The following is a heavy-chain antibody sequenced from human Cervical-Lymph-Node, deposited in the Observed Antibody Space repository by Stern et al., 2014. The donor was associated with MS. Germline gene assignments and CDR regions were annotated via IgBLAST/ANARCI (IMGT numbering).Heavy chain of an antibody. CDR2: IIPLFCIA. V-gene: IGHV1-69*01. D-gene: IGHD3-10*01. J-gene: IGHJ6*02. CDR3: ARTYYYGSGTYDYYYYAMDV. CDR1: GDTFSSYA. Sequence: VQLVESGAEVKKPGSSVKVSCKASGDTFSSYAISWVRQAPGQGLEWLGGIIPLFCIANYAQNFRGRVTITADESTSTIYMELSSLRSEDTAMYFCARTYYYGSGTYDYYYYAMDVWGQGTTVTVSS.